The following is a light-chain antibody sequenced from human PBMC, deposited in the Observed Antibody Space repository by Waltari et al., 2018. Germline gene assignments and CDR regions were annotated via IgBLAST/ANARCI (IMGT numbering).Light chain of an antibody. J-gene: IGKJ1*01. CDR2: GAS. Sequence: DIVLTQSPRTLPLSPGVSATLACRVSQSVSSSYLAWYQQKPGQAPRVLIHGASNRATGVPDSFSGSGSGTDFTLTISRLEPEDVAVYYCQQYGSSPWTFGQGTKVEIK. CDR1: QSVSSSY. CDR3: QQYGSSPWT. V-gene: IGKV3-20*01.